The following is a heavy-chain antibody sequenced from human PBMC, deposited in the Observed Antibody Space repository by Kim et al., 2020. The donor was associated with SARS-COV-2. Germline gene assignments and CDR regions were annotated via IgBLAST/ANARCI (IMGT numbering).Heavy chain of an antibody. CDR3: ARGGYQDYYDSSGHDAFDI. J-gene: IGHJ3*02. D-gene: IGHD3-22*01. CDR1: GYTFTGYY. CDR2: INPNSGGT. Sequence: ASVKVSCKASGYTFTGYYMHWVRQAPGQGLEWMGRINPNSGGTNYAQKFQGRVTMTRDTSISTAYMELSRLRSDDTVVYYCARGGYQDYYDSSGHDAFDIWGQGTMVTVSS. V-gene: IGHV1-2*05.